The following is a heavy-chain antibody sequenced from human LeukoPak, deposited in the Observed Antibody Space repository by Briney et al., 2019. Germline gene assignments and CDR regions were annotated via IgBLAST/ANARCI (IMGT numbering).Heavy chain of an antibody. CDR3: ARGGGSFANYFDT. D-gene: IGHD2-15*01. J-gene: IGHJ5*02. V-gene: IGHV4-34*01. Sequence: HPSETLSLTCAVYGGSFSGYYWSWIRQPPGKGLEWIGEINHSGSTNYNPSLKSRVTISVDTSKNQFSLKLSSVTAADTAVYYCARGGGSFANYFDTWGQGSLVTVSS. CDR1: GGSFSGYY. CDR2: INHSGST.